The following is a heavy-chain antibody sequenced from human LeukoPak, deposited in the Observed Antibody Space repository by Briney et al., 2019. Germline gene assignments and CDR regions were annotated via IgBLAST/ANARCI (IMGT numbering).Heavy chain of an antibody. D-gene: IGHD3-10*01. V-gene: IGHV3-7*01. Sequence: GGSLRLSCAASGFTSSSYWMSWVRQAPGKGLEWVANIKQDGSEKYYVDSVKGRFTISRDNAKNSLYLQMNSLRAEDTAVYYCARSINGLWFGLWGQGTLVTVSS. J-gene: IGHJ4*02. CDR1: GFTSSSYW. CDR3: ARSINGLWFGL. CDR2: IKQDGSEK.